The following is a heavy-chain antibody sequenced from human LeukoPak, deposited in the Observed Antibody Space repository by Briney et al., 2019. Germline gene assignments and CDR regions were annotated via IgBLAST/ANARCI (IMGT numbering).Heavy chain of an antibody. D-gene: IGHD3-10*01. V-gene: IGHV1-46*01. CDR3: ASPYYYGSGSHSSYGMDV. CDR2: INPSGGST. CDR1: GYTFTSYY. Sequence: ASVKVSCKASGYTFTSYYMHWVRQAPGQGLERMGIINPSGGSTSYAQKFQGRVTMTRDTSTSTVYMELSSLRSEDTAVYYCASPYYYGSGSHSSYGMDVWGQGTTVTVSS. J-gene: IGHJ6*02.